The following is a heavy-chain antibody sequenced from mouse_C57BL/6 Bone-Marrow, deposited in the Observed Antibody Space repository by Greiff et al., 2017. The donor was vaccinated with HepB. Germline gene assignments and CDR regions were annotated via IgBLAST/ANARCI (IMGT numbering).Heavy chain of an antibody. CDR2: ISNLAYSI. Sequence: EVQVVESGGGLVQPGGSLKLSCAASGFTFSDYGMAWVRQAPRKGPEWVAFISNLAYSIYYADTVTGRFTISRENAKKTLYLEMSSLRSEDTAMYYCARQGVLWSFAYWGQGTLVTVSA. D-gene: IGHD1-1*02. CDR1: GFTFSDYG. V-gene: IGHV5-15*01. CDR3: ARQGVLWSFAY. J-gene: IGHJ3*01.